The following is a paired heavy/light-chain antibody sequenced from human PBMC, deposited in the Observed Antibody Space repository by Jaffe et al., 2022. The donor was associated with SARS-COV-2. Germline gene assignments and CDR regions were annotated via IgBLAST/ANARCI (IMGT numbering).Light chain of an antibody. CDR3: QQYNNWPPKIT. CDR1: QSVSSN. Sequence: EIVMTQSPATLSVSPGERATLSCRASQSVSSNLAWYQQKPGQAPRLLIYGASTRATGIPARFSGSGSGTEFTLTISSLQSEDFAVYYCQQYNNWPPKITFGPGTKVDIK. J-gene: IGKJ3*01. CDR2: GAS. V-gene: IGKV3-15*01.
Heavy chain of an antibody. J-gene: IGHJ6*03. CDR1: GYTFTSYA. Sequence: QVQLVQSGSELKKPGASVKVSCKASGYTFTSYAMNWVRQAPGQGLEWMGWINTNTGNPTYAQGFTGRFVFSLDTSVSTAYLQISSLKAEDTAVYYCASVTFGELLGGYYYMDVWGKGTTVTVSS. D-gene: IGHD3-10*01. CDR3: ASVTFGELLGGYYYMDV. CDR2: INTNTGNP. V-gene: IGHV7-4-1*02.